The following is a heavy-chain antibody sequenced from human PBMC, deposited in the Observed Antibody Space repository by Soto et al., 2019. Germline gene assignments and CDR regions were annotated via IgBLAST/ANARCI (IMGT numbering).Heavy chain of an antibody. CDR2: IIPMFPTA. CDR1: GGTFSNHA. Sequence: SVKVSCKASGGTFSNHAISWVRQAPGQGFGWVGGIIPMFPTADYAQRFQGRVTITADDSTTTVYMELSGLRSEDTAMYYCARDDATYCGGDCYRYFYYGMDVWGQGTTVTVSS. V-gene: IGHV1-69*13. J-gene: IGHJ6*02. D-gene: IGHD2-21*02. CDR3: ARDDATYCGGDCYRYFYYGMDV.